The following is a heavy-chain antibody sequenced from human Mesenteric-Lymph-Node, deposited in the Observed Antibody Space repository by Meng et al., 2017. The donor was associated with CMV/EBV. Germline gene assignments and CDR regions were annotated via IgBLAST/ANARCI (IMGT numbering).Heavy chain of an antibody. D-gene: IGHD3-10*01. CDR3: ARRNYDSGSLDY. V-gene: IGHV1-2*06. J-gene: IGHJ4*02. CDR1: GYTFTGYY. CDR2: INPNSGGT. Sequence: CKASGYTFTGYYMHWVRQAPGQGLEWMGRINPNSGGTDYAQKFQGRVTMTRDTSISTAYMELSRLRSDDTALYYCARRNYDSGSLDYWGQGTLVTVSS.